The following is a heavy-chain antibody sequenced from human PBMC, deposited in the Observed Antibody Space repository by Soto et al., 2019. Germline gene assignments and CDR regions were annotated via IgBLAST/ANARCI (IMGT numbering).Heavy chain of an antibody. CDR1: GFTFSSYW. D-gene: IGHD3-3*01. Sequence: GGSLRLSCAASGFTFSSYWMSWVRQAPGKGQERVANIKQDGSEKYYVDSVKGRFTISRDNAKNSLYLQMNSLRAEDTALYYCARGDYYDFWSGYPNWFDPWGQGTLVTVSS. CDR2: IKQDGSEK. J-gene: IGHJ5*02. V-gene: IGHV3-7*01. CDR3: ARGDYYDFWSGYPNWFDP.